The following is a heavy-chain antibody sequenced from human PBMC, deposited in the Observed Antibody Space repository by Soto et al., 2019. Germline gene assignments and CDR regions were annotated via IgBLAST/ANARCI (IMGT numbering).Heavy chain of an antibody. V-gene: IGHV3-74*01. D-gene: IGHD3-16*01. CDR2: LNSGGTTT. CDR3: ARGGRLACYVDV. CDR1: EFTFSDHW. J-gene: IGHJ6*04. Sequence: EVQLVESGGGLIQPGGSLRLSCAASEFTFSDHWMHWVRQAPGEGLVWVARLNSGGTTTNYAASVKGRFTISRDNAKNMVYLQMNSLRVDDTAVYFCARGGRLACYVDVWGKGTTVTVAS.